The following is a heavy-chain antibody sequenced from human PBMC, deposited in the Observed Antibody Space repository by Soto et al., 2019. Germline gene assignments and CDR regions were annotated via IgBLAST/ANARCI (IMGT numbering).Heavy chain of an antibody. D-gene: IGHD6-13*01. CDR2: IYYSGST. J-gene: IGHJ4*02. CDR1: GGSISRGSYY. CDR3: ARAGTGGYYFDY. V-gene: IGHV4-30-4*01. Sequence: SETLSLTCTVSGGSISRGSYYWSWLRQPKGKGLEWIGYIYYSGSTYYNPSLKSRVTISVDTSKNQFSLKMSSVTAADTAVYYCARAGTGGYYFDYWGQGTLVTVSS.